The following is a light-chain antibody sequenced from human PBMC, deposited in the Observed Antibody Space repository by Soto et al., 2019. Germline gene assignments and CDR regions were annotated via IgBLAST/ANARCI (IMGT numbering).Light chain of an antibody. CDR2: EVS. CDR3: SSYTSNSTLV. V-gene: IGLV2-14*01. Sequence: QSALTQPASVSGSPGQSITISCTGTSIDVGGYNYVSWYQQHPGKAPKLMIYEVSNRPSGVSNRFSGSKSGNTASLTISGLQAEDEADYYCSSYTSNSTLVFGGGTKLTVL. CDR1: SIDVGGYNY. J-gene: IGLJ3*02.